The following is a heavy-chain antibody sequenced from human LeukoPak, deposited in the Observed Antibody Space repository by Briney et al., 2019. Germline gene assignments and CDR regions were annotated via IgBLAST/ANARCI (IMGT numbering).Heavy chain of an antibody. CDR1: GGTFSSYA. Sequence: SVKVSCKASGGTFSSYAISWVRQAPGQGLEWMGRIIPILGIANYAQKFQGRVTITADKSTSTAYMELSSQRSEDTAVYYCARAPSSSSGRWGQGTMLTVSS. D-gene: IGHD6-13*01. V-gene: IGHV1-69*04. J-gene: IGHJ4*02. CDR3: ARAPSSSSGR. CDR2: IIPILGIA.